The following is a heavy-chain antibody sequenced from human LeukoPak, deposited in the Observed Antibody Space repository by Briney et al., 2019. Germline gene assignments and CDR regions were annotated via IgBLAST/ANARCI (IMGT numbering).Heavy chain of an antibody. CDR3: ARVLFAY. J-gene: IGHJ4*02. Sequence: GGSLRLSCAASGFTFSNYWMSWVRQAPGKGLEWVSYISSSSSTIYYADSVKGRFTISRDNAKNSLYLQMNSLRAEDTAVYYCARVLFAYWGRGTLVTVSS. CDR1: GFTFSNYW. V-gene: IGHV3-48*01. CDR2: ISSSSSTI.